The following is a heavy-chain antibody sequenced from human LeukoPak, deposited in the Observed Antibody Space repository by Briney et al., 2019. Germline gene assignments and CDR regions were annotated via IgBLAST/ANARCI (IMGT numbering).Heavy chain of an antibody. J-gene: IGHJ3*02. CDR1: GYTFTSYY. CDR2: INPSGGST. Sequence: GASVKVSCKASGYTFTSYYMHWVRQAPGQGLEWMGIINPSGGSTTYAQKFQGRVTVTTDTSARTVYMELSSLRSEDTAIYYCTREEQQLEPLVGYREAFDNWGHGTMVTVSS. D-gene: IGHD6-13*01. CDR3: TREEQQLEPLVGYREAFDN. V-gene: IGHV1-46*01.